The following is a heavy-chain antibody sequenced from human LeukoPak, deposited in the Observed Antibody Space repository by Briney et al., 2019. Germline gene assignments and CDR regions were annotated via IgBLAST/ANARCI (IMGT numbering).Heavy chain of an antibody. CDR3: ARDDRRYCSGGTCYSRDY. D-gene: IGHD2-15*01. V-gene: IGHV4-34*01. CDR1: GGSFSGYY. CDR2: LNQSGIT. Sequence: SETLSLTCAVYGGSFSGYYWSWIRQSPGKGLERMGELNQSGITNYNPSLKTRVTISVDTSKNQLSLKLRSVTAADTAVYYCARDDRRYCSGGTCYSRDYWGQGTLVTVSS. J-gene: IGHJ4*02.